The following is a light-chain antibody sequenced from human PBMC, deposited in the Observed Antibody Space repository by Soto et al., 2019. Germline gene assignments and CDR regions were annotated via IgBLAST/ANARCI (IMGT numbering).Light chain of an antibody. CDR1: SSDAGTYNY. Sequence: QSALTQPASVSGSPGQSITISCTGTSSDAGTYNYVSWYQQHPGKAPKLIIYGVSDRPSGISNRFSGSKSGNTASLTISGLQAEDEADYYCTSYTSSSALRVFGGGTKLTVL. J-gene: IGLJ3*02. CDR2: GVS. V-gene: IGLV2-14*01. CDR3: TSYTSSSALRV.